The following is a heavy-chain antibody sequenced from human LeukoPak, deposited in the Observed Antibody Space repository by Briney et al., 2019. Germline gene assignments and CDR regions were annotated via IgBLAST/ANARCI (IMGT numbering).Heavy chain of an antibody. CDR3: ARDFRITMIRSDY. V-gene: IGHV3-7*01. Sequence: PGGSPRLSCAASGFTFSSYWMSWVRQAPGKGLEWVANIKQDGSEKYYVDSVKGRFTISRDNAKNSLYLQMNSLRAEDTAVYYCARDFRITMIRSDYWGQGTLVTVSS. D-gene: IGHD3-22*01. CDR1: GFTFSSYW. CDR2: IKQDGSEK. J-gene: IGHJ4*02.